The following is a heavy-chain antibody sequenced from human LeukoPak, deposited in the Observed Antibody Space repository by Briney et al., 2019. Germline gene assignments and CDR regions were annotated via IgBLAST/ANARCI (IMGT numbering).Heavy chain of an antibody. CDR2: INPNSGGT. CDR1: GYTFTGYY. J-gene: IGHJ4*02. D-gene: IGHD3-10*01. CDR3: ARVVQTAPFYGSGTHYYFDY. V-gene: IGHV1-2*02. Sequence: ASVKVSCKASGYTFTGYYMHWVRQAPGQGLEWMGWINPNSGGTNYAQKFQGRVTMTRDTSISTAYMELSRLRSDDTAVYYCARVVQTAPFYGSGTHYYFDYWGQGTLVTVSS.